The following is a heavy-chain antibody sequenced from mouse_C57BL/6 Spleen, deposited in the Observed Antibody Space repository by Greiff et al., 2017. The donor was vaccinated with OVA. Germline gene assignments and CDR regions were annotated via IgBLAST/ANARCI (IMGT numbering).Heavy chain of an antibody. CDR1: GYAFTNYL. V-gene: IGHV1-54*01. Sequence: QVQLQQSGAELVRPGTSVKVSCKASGYAFTNYLIEWVKQRPGQGLEWIGVINPGSGGTNYNEKFKGKATLTADKSSSTAYMQLSSLTSEDSAVYFCARDWDEGDYYAMDYWGQGTSVTVSS. CDR2: INPGSGGT. D-gene: IGHD4-1*01. CDR3: ARDWDEGDYYAMDY. J-gene: IGHJ4*01.